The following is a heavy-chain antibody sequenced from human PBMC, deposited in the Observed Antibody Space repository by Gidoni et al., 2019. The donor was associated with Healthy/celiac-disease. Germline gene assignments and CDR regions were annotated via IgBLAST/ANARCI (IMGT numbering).Heavy chain of an antibody. D-gene: IGHD6-13*01. CDR1: GGSFSGYY. Sequence: QVQLQQWGAGLLKPSETLSLTCAVYGGSFSGYYWSWIRQPPGKGLEWIGEINHSGSTNYNPSLKSRVTISVDTSKNQFSLKLSSVTAADTAVYYCARGRRYSSSWYRRGWFDPWGQGTLVTVSS. CDR3: ARGRRYSSSWYRRGWFDP. V-gene: IGHV4-34*01. CDR2: INHSGST. J-gene: IGHJ5*02.